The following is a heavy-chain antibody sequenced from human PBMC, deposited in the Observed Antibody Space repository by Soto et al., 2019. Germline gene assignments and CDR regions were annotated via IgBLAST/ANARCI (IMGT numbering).Heavy chain of an antibody. V-gene: IGHV1-8*01. CDR3: ASDRRTT. J-gene: IGHJ5*02. CDR2: MNPNSGHT. D-gene: IGHD2-2*01. CDR1: GYTFTSHD. Sequence: QVQLVQSGAEVKKPGASVKVSCKASGYTFTSHDINWMRQTTGQGLEWMGWMNPNSGHTNSAQKFQGRVTMPRDTSINTAYMELTNLRSEDTAIYYCASDRRTTWGQGTLVTVSS.